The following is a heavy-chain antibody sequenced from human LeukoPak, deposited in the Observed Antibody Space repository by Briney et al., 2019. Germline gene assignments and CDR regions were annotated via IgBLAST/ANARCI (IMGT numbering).Heavy chain of an antibody. CDR3: VKDIDAYRASYYFDG. V-gene: IGHV3-30*18. D-gene: IGHD5-24*01. J-gene: IGHJ4*02. CDR2: QSDDAKDK. CDR1: GFTFRNYV. Sequence: PGGSLRLSCAASGFTFRNYVMHWVRQAPGKGLEWVSVQSDDAKDKKYADSVKGRFTISRDNSKSTQYVQMNSLRLEDTAVYYCVKDIDAYRASYYFDGWGQGTLVTVSS.